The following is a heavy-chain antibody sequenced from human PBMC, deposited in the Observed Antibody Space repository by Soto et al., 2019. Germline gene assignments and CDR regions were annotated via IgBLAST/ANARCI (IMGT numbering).Heavy chain of an antibody. D-gene: IGHD3-22*01. CDR1: GYTFTGYY. Sequence: ASVKVSGKASGYTFTGYYMHWVRQAPGQGLEWMGWINPNSGGTNYAQKFQGWVTMTRDTSISTAYMELSRLRSDDTAVYYCAREYYYDSSGYDYWGQGTLVTVSS. V-gene: IGHV1-2*04. J-gene: IGHJ4*02. CDR2: INPNSGGT. CDR3: AREYYYDSSGYDY.